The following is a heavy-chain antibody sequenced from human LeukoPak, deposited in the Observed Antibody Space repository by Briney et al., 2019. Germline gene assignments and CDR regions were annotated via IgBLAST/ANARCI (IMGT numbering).Heavy chain of an antibody. V-gene: IGHV1-2*02. J-gene: IGHJ4*02. D-gene: IGHD5-18*01. CDR2: INPNSGGT. Sequence: ASVKVSCKASGGTFSSYAISWVRQAPGQGLEWMGWINPNSGGTNYAQKFQGRVTMTRDTSISTAYMELSRLRSDDTAVYYCARQLWLLCCPDYWGQGTLVTVSS. CDR3: ARQLWLLCCPDY. CDR1: GGTFSSYA.